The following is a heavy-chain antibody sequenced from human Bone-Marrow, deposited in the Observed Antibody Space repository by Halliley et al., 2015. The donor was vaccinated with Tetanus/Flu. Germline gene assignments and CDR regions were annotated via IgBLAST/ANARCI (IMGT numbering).Heavy chain of an antibody. D-gene: IGHD2-21*02. CDR3: ARDSRHIAVVTASGFSYFFDY. Sequence: GSHTSYAVSVKGRFTISRDNSRNTLYLQMSSLRVDDTAVYYCARDSRHIAVVTASGFSYFFDYWGQGALVPVSS. V-gene: IGHV3-33*01. J-gene: IGHJ4*02. CDR2: GSHT.